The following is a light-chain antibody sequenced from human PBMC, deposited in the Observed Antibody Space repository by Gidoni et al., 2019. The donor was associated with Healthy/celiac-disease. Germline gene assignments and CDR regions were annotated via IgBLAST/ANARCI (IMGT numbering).Light chain of an antibody. CDR3: QQGYSTAWT. Sequence: DIQMTQSPSSLSASVGDRVTITCRASQSISSYLNWYQQKPGKAPKLLIYAASRLQSRVPSRFSGSGSGTDFTLTISSLQPEDFATYYCQQGYSTAWTFGQGTKVEIK. V-gene: IGKV1-39*01. J-gene: IGKJ1*01. CDR2: AAS. CDR1: QSISSY.